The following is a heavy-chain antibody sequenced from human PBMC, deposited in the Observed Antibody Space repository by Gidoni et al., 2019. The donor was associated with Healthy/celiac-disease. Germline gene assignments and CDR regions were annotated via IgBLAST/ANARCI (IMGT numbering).Heavy chain of an antibody. Sequence: EVQLVESGGGLIQPGGSLRLSCAASGFTVSSNYMSWVRRAPGKGLEWISVINSRGGTYYADSVKGRFTISRDNPKNTLYLKMTSVSAEDTAVYYCARGGGGQQLVPPYFDYWGQGTLVTVSS. D-gene: IGHD6-13*01. J-gene: IGHJ4*02. CDR1: GFTVSSNY. CDR3: ARGGGGQQLVPPYFDY. V-gene: IGHV3-53*01. CDR2: INSRGGT.